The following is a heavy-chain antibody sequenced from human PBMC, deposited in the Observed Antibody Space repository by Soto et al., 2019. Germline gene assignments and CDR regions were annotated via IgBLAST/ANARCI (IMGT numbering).Heavy chain of an antibody. D-gene: IGHD2-2*01. CDR3: ARIGGRCSGTSCPAGDAFDI. CDR1: GFTFSSYS. Sequence: PGGSLRLSCAASGFTFSSYSMNWVRQAPGKGLGVAYFISSSSYIYYADSVKGRFTISRDNAKNSLYLQVSSLRAEDTAVYYCARIGGRCSGTSCPAGDAFDIWGQGTMVTVSS. V-gene: IGHV3-21*05. J-gene: IGHJ3*02. CDR2: FISSSSYI.